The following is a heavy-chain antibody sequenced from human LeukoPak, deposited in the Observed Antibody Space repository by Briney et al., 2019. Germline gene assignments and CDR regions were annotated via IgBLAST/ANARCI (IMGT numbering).Heavy chain of an antibody. Sequence: PGGSLRLSCAASGFTFSSYSMNWVRQAPGKGLEWVSYISSSSSTIYYADSVKGRFTISRDNAKNSLYLQMNSLRAEDTAVYYCATWGYCSSTSCQGAYYYYMDVWGKGTTVTVSS. CDR3: ATWGYCSSTSCQGAYYYYMDV. CDR2: ISSSSSTI. V-gene: IGHV3-48*01. D-gene: IGHD2-2*01. CDR1: GFTFSSYS. J-gene: IGHJ6*03.